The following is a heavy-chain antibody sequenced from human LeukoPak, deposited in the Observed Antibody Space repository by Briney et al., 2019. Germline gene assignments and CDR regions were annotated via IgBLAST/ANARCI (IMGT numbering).Heavy chain of an antibody. CDR2: IFNRGST. Sequence: LGTLSLTCTVSGGSISGYFWGWIRQPPGKGLEWIVYIFNRGSTKYNPSLKSRVTILVDTSMNQFSLKLSSLTAPDTAPYYSAASVVLCRGGACFGYWGKGTLVTVSS. V-gene: IGHV4-59*01. CDR3: AASVVLCRGGACFGY. J-gene: IGHJ4*02. D-gene: IGHD2-15*01. CDR1: GGSISGYF.